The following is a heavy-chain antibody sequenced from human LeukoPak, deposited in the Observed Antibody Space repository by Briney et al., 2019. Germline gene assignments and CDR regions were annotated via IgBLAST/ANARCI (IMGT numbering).Heavy chain of an antibody. J-gene: IGHJ4*02. D-gene: IGHD3-10*01. CDR3: TRVGRGTMVRGVMVY. V-gene: IGHV3-49*03. CDR2: IRSKAYGGTT. Sequence: GGSLRLSCTASGFTFGDYAMSWFRQAPGKGLEWVGLIRSKAYGGTTEYAASVKGRFTISRDNSKSIAYLQMNSLKTEDTAVYYCTRVGRGTMVRGVMVYWGQGTLVTVSS. CDR1: GFTFGDYA.